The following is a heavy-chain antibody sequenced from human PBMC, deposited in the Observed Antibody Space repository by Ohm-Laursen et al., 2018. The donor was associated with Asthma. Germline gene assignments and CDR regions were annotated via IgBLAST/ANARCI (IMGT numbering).Heavy chain of an antibody. Sequence: GASVKVSCKASGGTFSSYAISWVRQAPGQGLEWMGGIIPIFGTANYAQKFQGRVTITADESTSTAYMELSSLRSEDTAVYYCARERELTWSDDAFDIWGQGTMVTVSS. CDR3: ARERELTWSDDAFDI. D-gene: IGHD2-15*01. V-gene: IGHV1-69*13. CDR2: IIPIFGTA. J-gene: IGHJ3*02. CDR1: GGTFSSYA.